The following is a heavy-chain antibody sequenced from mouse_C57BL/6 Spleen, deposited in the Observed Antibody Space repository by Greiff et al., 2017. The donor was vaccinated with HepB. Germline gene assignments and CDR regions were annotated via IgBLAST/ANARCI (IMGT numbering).Heavy chain of an antibody. CDR2: INPSNGGT. J-gene: IGHJ3*01. CDR1: GYTFTSYW. D-gene: IGHD2-4*01. CDR3: AREAYSNYDYDEGFAY. Sequence: VQLQQPGTELVKPGASVKLSCKASGYTFTSYWMHWVKQRPGQGLEWIGNINPSNGGTNYNEKFKSKATLTVDKSSSTAYMQLSSLTSEDSAVYYCAREAYSNYDYDEGFAYWGQGTLVTVSA. V-gene: IGHV1-53*01.